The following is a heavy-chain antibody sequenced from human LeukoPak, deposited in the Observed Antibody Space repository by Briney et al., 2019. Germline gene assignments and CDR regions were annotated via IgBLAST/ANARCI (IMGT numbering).Heavy chain of an antibody. CDR2: ISFDGSNK. CDR1: GFTFSNFG. CDR3: AGGDYYDSSGYPT. V-gene: IGHV3-30*03. Sequence: GGSLRLSCAASGFTFSNFGIHWVRQAPGKGLEWVAVISFDGSNKYYADSVKGRFTISRDNSRNTLYLQMNSLRAEDTAVYYCAGGDYYDSSGYPTWGQGALVTVSS. D-gene: IGHD3-22*01. J-gene: IGHJ4*02.